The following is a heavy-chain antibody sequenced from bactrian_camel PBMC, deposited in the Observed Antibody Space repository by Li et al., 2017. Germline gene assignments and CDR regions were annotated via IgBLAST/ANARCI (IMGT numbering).Heavy chain of an antibody. J-gene: IGHJ4*01. CDR2: ISGDGST. V-gene: IGHV3S63*01. CDR1: GFTFDDSD. Sequence: HVQLVESGGGSAQTGGSLRLSCTGHGFTFDDSDMGWYRQGPGNECDLVSTISGDGSTYYTDSVKGRFSISRDNAKNTVYLQMSSLKPDDTAMYYCAADLDVDAFGPRPPPAYWGQGTQVTVS. D-gene: IGHD1*01. CDR3: AADLDVDAFGPRPPPAY.